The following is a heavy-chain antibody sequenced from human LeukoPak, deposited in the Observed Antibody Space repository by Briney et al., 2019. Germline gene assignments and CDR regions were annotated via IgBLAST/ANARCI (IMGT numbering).Heavy chain of an antibody. Sequence: ASVKVSCKASGYTFTGYYIYWVRQAPGQGLEWMGWINPNSGATNYAQKFQGRVTMTRDTSITTAYMELSLLRSDDTAVYYCAPPNGYSSGWYFDYWGQGTLVTVSS. CDR1: GYTFTGYY. V-gene: IGHV1-2*02. CDR3: APPNGYSSGWYFDY. D-gene: IGHD6-19*01. CDR2: INPNSGAT. J-gene: IGHJ4*02.